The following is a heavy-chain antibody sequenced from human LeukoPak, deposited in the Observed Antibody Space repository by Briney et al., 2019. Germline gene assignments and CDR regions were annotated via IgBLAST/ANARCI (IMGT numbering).Heavy chain of an antibody. CDR2: IYPGDSDT. D-gene: IGHD3-9*01. CDR3: ARHRYYDILTGYYRGGYFDY. V-gene: IGHV5-51*01. CDR1: GYSFTSYW. Sequence: LGESLKISCKGSGYSFTSYWIGWVRQMPGKGLEWMGIIYPGDSDTRYSPSFQGQVTISADKSISTAYLQWSSLKASDTAMYYCARHRYYDILTGYYRGGYFDYWGQGTLVTVSS. J-gene: IGHJ4*02.